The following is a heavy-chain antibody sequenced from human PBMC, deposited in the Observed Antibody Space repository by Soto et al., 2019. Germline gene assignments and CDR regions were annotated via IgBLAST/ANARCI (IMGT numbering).Heavy chain of an antibody. D-gene: IGHD3-9*01. CDR1: GGTFSSYA. J-gene: IGHJ5*02. Sequence: QVQLVQSGAEVKKPGSSVKVSCKASGGTFSSYAISWVRQAPGQGLEWMGGIIPIFGTANYAQKFQGRVTITADKSTSTAYRELSSLRSEDRAVYYCARDPNPLDILTTENWFDPWGQGTLVTVPS. V-gene: IGHV1-69*06. CDR2: IIPIFGTA. CDR3: ARDPNPLDILTTENWFDP.